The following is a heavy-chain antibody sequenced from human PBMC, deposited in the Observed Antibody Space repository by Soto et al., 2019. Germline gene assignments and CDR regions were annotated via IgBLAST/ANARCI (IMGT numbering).Heavy chain of an antibody. CDR1: GGAINSYY. V-gene: IGHV4-4*07. CDR2: IYSSGST. D-gene: IGHD3-3*01. CDR3: ARGQRFSDWFDP. Sequence: SETLSLTCTVSGGAINSYYWTWIRQPAGKGLEWIGRIYSSGSTKYNPSLQSRVTMSLDTSKNQFSLRLTSVTAADTAVYYCARGQRFSDWFDPWGQGTLVTVAS. J-gene: IGHJ5*02.